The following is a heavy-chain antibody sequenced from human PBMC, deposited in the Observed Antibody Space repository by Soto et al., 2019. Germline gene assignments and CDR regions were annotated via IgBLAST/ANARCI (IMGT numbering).Heavy chain of an antibody. CDR2: ISSSSSTI. Sequence: PGGSLRLSCAASGFTFSSYSMNWVRQAPGKGLEWVSYISSSSSTIYYADSVKGRFTISRDNAKNSLYLQMNSLRDEDTAVYYCARAGPETIFGVAYHRGNYYYGMDVWGQGTTVTVSS. J-gene: IGHJ6*02. V-gene: IGHV3-48*02. D-gene: IGHD3-3*01. CDR1: GFTFSSYS. CDR3: ARAGPETIFGVAYHRGNYYYGMDV.